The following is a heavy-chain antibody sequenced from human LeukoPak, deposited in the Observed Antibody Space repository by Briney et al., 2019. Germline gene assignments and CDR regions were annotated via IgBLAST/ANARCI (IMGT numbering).Heavy chain of an antibody. CDR1: GGSISSYY. CDR3: ARGAAGGYCSSTSCYNWFDP. V-gene: IGHV4-59*01. CDR2: IYYSGST. D-gene: IGHD2-2*01. J-gene: IGHJ5*02. Sequence: SETLSLTCTVSGGSISSYYWSWIRQPPGKGLEWIGYIYYSGSTNYNPSLKSRVTISVDTSKNQFSLKLSSVTAADTAVYSCARGAAGGYCSSTSCYNWFDPWGQGTLVTVSS.